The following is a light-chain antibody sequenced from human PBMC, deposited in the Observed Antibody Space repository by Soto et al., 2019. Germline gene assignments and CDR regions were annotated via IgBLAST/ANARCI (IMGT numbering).Light chain of an antibody. CDR1: QSVSSN. V-gene: IGKV3-15*01. CDR3: QQYNDWPRT. J-gene: IGKJ1*01. CDR2: DAS. Sequence: EVMMTQSPATLSVSPGERATLSCRASQSVSSNLGWYQQKPGQAPRLLIYDASTRATGIPARFSGSGSGTEFTLTISSLQSEDFAVYYCQQYNDWPRTFGQGTKVEMK.